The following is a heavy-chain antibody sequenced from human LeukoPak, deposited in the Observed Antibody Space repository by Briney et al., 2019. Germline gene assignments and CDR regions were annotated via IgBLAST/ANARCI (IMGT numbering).Heavy chain of an antibody. CDR1: VFTFSTDG. D-gene: IGHD6-19*01. V-gene: IGHV3-30*13. J-gene: IGHJ4*02. Sequence: LCFSAPVFTFSTDGSASVRQAPGKGLEWVPVISWERSNNYYADCVKGRVTISSDNSKHRLYLQMNSRRAEDTAVYYCTRRSAIAVAGAFDYWGQGNLVTVSS. CDR2: ISWERSNN. CDR3: TRRSAIAVAGAFDY.